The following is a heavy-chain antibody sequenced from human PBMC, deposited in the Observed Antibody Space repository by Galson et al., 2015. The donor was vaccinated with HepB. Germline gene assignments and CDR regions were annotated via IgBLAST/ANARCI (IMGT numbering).Heavy chain of an antibody. V-gene: IGHV5-51*03. CDR3: ARSMERGYSYGHEY. CDR1: GFSFTTYW. Sequence: QSGAEVKKPGESLKISCKGSGFSFTTYWIAWVRQMPGKGLEWMGVIYPGDSDTRYSPSFQGQVTISADKSISTAYLQWNSLKASDTAMYYYARSMERGYSYGHEYWGQGTLVTVSS. CDR2: IYPGDSDT. J-gene: IGHJ4*02. D-gene: IGHD5-18*01.